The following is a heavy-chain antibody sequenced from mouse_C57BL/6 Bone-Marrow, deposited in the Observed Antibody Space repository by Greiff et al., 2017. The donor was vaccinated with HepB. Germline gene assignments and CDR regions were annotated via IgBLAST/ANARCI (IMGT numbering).Heavy chain of an antibody. D-gene: IGHD3-2*02. CDR1: GYAFTNYL. Sequence: VKLMESGAELVRPGTSVKVSCKASGYAFTNYLIEWVKQRPGQGLEWIGVINPGSGGTNYNEKFKGKATLTADKSSSTAYMQLSSLTSEDSAVYFCARGLRLRFDYWGQGTTLTVSS. CDR2: INPGSGGT. CDR3: ARGLRLRFDY. V-gene: IGHV1-54*01. J-gene: IGHJ2*01.